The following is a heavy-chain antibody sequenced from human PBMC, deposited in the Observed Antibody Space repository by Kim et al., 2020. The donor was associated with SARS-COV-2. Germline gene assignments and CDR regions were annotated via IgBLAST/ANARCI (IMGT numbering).Heavy chain of an antibody. CDR2: LHTASGDV. J-gene: IGHJ4*02. Sequence: ASVKVSCKTSGYKFINYHIHWVRQAPGRGLEWLGRLHTASGDVNRADKVWGRITMTRDISINTAYMELTGLTSDDTAFYYCVRLEWNLLHFDFWGPGTLVTVAS. CDR1: GYKFINYH. CDR3: VRLEWNLLHFDF. V-gene: IGHV1-2*06. D-gene: IGHD1-1*01.